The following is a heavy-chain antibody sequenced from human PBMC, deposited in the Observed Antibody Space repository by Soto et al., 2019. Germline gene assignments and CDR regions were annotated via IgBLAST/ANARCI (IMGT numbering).Heavy chain of an antibody. CDR2: IYYSGST. CDR1: GGSISSGGYY. J-gene: IGHJ3*02. Sequence: QVQLQESGPGLVKPSQTLSLTCTVSGGSISSGGYYWSWIRQHPGKGLEWIGDIYYSGSTYYNPSLKSRVTISVDTYKNQFSLKLSSVTAADTAVYYCARDPLYGEYSALDAFDIWGQGTMVTVSS. CDR3: ARDPLYGEYSALDAFDI. V-gene: IGHV4-31*03. D-gene: IGHD4-17*01.